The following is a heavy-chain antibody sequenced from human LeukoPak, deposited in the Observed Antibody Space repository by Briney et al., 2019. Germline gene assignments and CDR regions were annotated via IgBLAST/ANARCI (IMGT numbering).Heavy chain of an antibody. J-gene: IGHJ4*02. CDR2: IIPILGIT. D-gene: IGHD4-17*01. Sequence: SVKVSCKASGGTFSSYAISWVRQAPGQGLEWMGRIIPILGITNYAQKFQGRVTITADKSTSTAYMELSSLRSEDTAVYYCASNFGAVTTGQFDYWGQGTLVTVSS. CDR3: ASNFGAVTTGQFDY. CDR1: GGTFSSYA. V-gene: IGHV1-69*04.